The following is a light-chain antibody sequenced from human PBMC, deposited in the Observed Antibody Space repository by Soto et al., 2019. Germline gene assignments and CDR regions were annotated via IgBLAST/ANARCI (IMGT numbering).Light chain of an antibody. CDR3: QQYNNWPPVT. CDR2: AAS. J-gene: IGKJ1*01. CDR1: QGISSY. V-gene: IGKV1-8*01. Sequence: AIRMTQSPSSFSASTGDRVTITCRASQGISSYLAWYQQKPGKAPKLLIYAASTLQSGVPSRFSGSGSGTDFTLTISRLQSEDFATYYCQQYNNWPPVTFGQRTKV.